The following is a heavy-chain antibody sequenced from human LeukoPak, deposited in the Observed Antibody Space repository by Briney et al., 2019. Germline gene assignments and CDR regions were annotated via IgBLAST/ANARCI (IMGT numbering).Heavy chain of an antibody. CDR1: GFTVSSYG. CDR3: AKGSSGYFADL. J-gene: IGHJ5*02. Sequence: GGSLRLSCAASGFTVSSYGMTWVRQAPGKGLEWVAAISNDGGGTMYAAFVEGRFTISRDNSKNTLFLQMNSLRAEDTALYYCAKGSSGYFADLWGQGTLVTVSS. V-gene: IGHV3-23*01. D-gene: IGHD3-22*01. CDR2: ISNDGGGT.